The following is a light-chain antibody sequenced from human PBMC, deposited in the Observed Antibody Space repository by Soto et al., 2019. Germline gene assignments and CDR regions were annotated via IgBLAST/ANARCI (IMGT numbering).Light chain of an antibody. CDR1: SRDVGAYNL. Sequence: QSALTQPASVSGSPGQSITISCTGTSRDVGAYNLVSWYQQYPGKAPKLVIYEVSKRPSGVSDRFSGSKSGNTASLTISGLQADDEADYYCCSYAGSSRIFGTGTKVT. J-gene: IGLJ1*01. CDR3: CSYAGSSRI. CDR2: EVS. V-gene: IGLV2-23*02.